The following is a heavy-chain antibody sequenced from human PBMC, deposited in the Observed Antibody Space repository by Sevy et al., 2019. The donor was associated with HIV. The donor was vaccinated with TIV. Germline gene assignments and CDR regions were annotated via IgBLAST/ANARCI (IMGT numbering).Heavy chain of an antibody. CDR3: ARDHEKDGELGDYYYYAMDV. CDR1: GFTFSDYG. J-gene: IGHJ6*02. D-gene: IGHD3-16*01. CDR2: IWYDGSNK. V-gene: IGHV3-33*01. Sequence: GGSLRLSCAASGFTFSDYGIHWVRQAPGKGLEWVAVIWYDGSNKYYAESVKGRFTISRDNSKNTLYLQLNSLRAEDTAVYYCARDHEKDGELGDYYYYAMDVWGRGTTVTVSS.